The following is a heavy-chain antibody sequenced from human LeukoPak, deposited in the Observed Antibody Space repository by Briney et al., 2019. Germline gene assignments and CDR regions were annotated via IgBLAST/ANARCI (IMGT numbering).Heavy chain of an antibody. J-gene: IGHJ4*02. CDR1: GGSISSYY. CDR3: AREAYSGYDLGFDY. Sequence: SETLSLTCTVSGGSISSYYWSWIRQPPGKGLEWIGYIYYSGSTNYNPSLKSRVTISVDKSKNQFSLKLSSVTAADTAVYYCAREAYSGYDLGFDYWGQGTLVTVSS. V-gene: IGHV4-59*12. CDR2: IYYSGST. D-gene: IGHD5-12*01.